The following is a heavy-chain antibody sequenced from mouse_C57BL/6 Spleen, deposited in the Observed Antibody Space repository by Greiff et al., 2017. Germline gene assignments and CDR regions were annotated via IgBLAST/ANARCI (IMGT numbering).Heavy chain of an antibody. D-gene: IGHD1-1*01. CDR3: AAYYCGSSY. Sequence: EVQLQQSGAELVRPGASVKLSCTASGFNIKDDYMHWVKQGPEQGLEWIGWIDPENGDTEYASKFQGKATITADTSSNTAYLQLSSLTSEDTAVYYCAAYYCGSSYWGQGTLVTVSA. J-gene: IGHJ3*01. CDR2: IDPENGDT. CDR1: GFNIKDDY. V-gene: IGHV14-4*01.